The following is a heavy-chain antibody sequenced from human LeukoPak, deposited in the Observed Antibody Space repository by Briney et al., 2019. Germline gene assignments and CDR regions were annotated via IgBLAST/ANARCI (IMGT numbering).Heavy chain of an antibody. CDR3: ARPDTAMVRGYYFDY. V-gene: IGHV3-7*01. Sequence: GGSLRLSCAASAFTFSSYAMHWVRQAPGKGLEWVANIKQDGSEKYYVDSVKGRFTISRDNAKNSLYLQMNSLRAEDTAVYYCARPDTAMVRGYYFDYWGQGTLVTVSS. CDR2: IKQDGSEK. CDR1: AFTFSSYA. D-gene: IGHD5-18*01. J-gene: IGHJ4*02.